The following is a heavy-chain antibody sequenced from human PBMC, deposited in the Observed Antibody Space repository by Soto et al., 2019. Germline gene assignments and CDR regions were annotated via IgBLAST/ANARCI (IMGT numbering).Heavy chain of an antibody. CDR1: GDSISSYY. CDR3: ALRSMAVVPEY. V-gene: IGHV4-59*01. CDR2: LYYGRSA. Sequence: QVQLQESGPGLVKPSETLSLTCAVSGDSISSYYCMWIRQPPGKGLESIGYLYYGRSANYNPSRKSLVTLSVDTSTNQCSLTLSSMTAADTAVYYCALRSMAVVPEYWGQGTLVTVSS. D-gene: IGHD3-22*01. J-gene: IGHJ4*02.